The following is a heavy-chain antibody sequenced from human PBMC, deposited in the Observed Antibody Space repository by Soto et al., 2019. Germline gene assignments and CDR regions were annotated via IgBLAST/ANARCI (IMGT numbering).Heavy chain of an antibody. CDR1: GFTFSSSA. Sequence: QVQLVESGGGVVQPGRSLRLSCAASGFTFSSSAMHWVRQAPGKGLEWVAVISYDGSNKYYADSVKGRFTISRDNSKNTLYLQMNSLRAEDTAVYYCAVVGAASSFDYRGQGTLVTVSS. J-gene: IGHJ4*02. CDR3: AVVGAASSFDY. CDR2: ISYDGSNK. V-gene: IGHV3-30-3*01. D-gene: IGHD1-26*01.